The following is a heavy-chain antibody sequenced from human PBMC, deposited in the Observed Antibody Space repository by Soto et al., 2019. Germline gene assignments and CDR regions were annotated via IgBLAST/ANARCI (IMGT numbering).Heavy chain of an antibody. CDR3: ARGPGPGSLYSRSWNPEGHWFDP. Sequence: SETPSLTSAVYGWSFSGYYWSWIRQPPGKGLEWIGEINHSGSTNYNPSLKSRVTISVDTSKNQFSLKLSSVTAADTAVYYCARGPGPGSLYSRSWNPEGHWFDPWGQGTLVTGSS. CDR2: INHSGST. J-gene: IGHJ5*02. V-gene: IGHV4-34*01. CDR1: GWSFSGYY. D-gene: IGHD6-13*01.